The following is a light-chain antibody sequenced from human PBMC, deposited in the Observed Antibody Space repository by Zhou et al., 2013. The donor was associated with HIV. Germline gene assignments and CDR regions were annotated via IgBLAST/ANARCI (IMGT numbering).Light chain of an antibody. CDR2: EAS. Sequence: DIQMTQSRSTLSASVGDTVIITCRASQSINSWLAWYQQKPGRAPKLLIYEASSLQSGLPSRFSGSGSGTEFTLTISGLQPDDFGTYYCQQSYSTPRTFGQGPSWRSN. J-gene: IGKJ2*01. V-gene: IGKV1-5*03. CDR3: QQSYSTPRT. CDR1: QSINSW.